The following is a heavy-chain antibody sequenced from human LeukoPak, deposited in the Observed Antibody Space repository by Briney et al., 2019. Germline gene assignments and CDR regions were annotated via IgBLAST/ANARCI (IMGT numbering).Heavy chain of an antibody. CDR2: TSAYNDNS. J-gene: IGHJ4*02. CDR1: GYTFTSYG. Sequence: ASVKVSCKASGYTFTSYGISWVRQAPGQGLAWMGWTSAYNDNSNYAQKLQGRVTMTTDTSTSTAYMELRSLRSDDTAVYYCARDQTSDDYDEYCSGGSCYIDYWGQGILVTVSP. D-gene: IGHD2-15*01. CDR3: ARDQTSDDYDEYCSGGSCYIDY. V-gene: IGHV1-18*01.